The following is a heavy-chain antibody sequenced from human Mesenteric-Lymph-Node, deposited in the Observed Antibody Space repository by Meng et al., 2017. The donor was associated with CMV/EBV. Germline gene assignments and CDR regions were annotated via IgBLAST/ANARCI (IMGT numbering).Heavy chain of an antibody. CDR1: RGSVSSGSYF. V-gene: IGHV4-61*01. CDR3: ASFTEIYDRYYDRYYYYGMDV. D-gene: IGHD1-26*01. Sequence: SETLSLTCTVSRGSVSSGSYFWSWLRQPPGKGLEWIGEIYHSGSTNYNPSLKSRVTISVDKSKNQFSLKLSSVTAADTAVYYCASFTEIYDRYYDRYYYYGMDVWAQGTTVTVSS. CDR2: IYHSGST. J-gene: IGHJ6*02.